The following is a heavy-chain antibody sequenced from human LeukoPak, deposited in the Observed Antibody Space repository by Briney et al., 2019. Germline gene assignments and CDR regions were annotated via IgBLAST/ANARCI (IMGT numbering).Heavy chain of an antibody. CDR3: ARGHYGSGSYYSYYNYMDV. V-gene: IGHV3-21*01. CDR2: ISSSSSYI. J-gene: IGHJ6*03. Sequence: GGSLRLSCAASGFTFSSYSMNWVRQAPGKGLEWVSSISSSSSYIYYADSVKGRFTISRDNAKNSLYLQMNSLRAEDTAVYYCARGHYGSGSYYSYYNYMDVWGKGATVTVSS. CDR1: GFTFSSYS. D-gene: IGHD3-10*01.